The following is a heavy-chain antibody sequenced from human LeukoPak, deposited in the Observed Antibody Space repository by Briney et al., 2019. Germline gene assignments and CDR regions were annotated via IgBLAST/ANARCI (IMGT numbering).Heavy chain of an antibody. CDR1: GGSISSSSYY. Sequence: PSETLSLTCTASGGSISSSSYYWGWIRQPPGKGLEWIGSIYYSGSTYYNPSLKSRVTIPVDTSKNQFSLKLSSVTAADTAVYYCARLSDSGSYYDYWGQGTLVTVSS. CDR2: IYYSGST. J-gene: IGHJ4*02. CDR3: ARLSDSGSYYDY. V-gene: IGHV4-39*01. D-gene: IGHD3-10*01.